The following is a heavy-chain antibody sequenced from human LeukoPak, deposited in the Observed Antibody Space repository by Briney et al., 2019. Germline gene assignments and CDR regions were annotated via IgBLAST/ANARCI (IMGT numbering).Heavy chain of an antibody. J-gene: IGHJ4*02. V-gene: IGHV1-18*01. CDR1: GYTFTSYG. Sequence: ASVKVSCKTSGYTFTSYGLSWVRQAPRQGLEWMGCIITYNGNTYYSQKLQGRVTMTRDTSTSTVYMELSSLRSEDTAVYYCARDHGSAYYRAPRHWGQGTLVTVSS. D-gene: IGHD3-10*01. CDR3: ARDHGSAYYRAPRH. CDR2: IITYNGNT.